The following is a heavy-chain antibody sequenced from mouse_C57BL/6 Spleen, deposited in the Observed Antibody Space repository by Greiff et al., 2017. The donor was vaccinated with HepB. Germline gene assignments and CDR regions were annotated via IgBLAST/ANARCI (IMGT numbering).Heavy chain of an antibody. V-gene: IGHV1-50*01. J-gene: IGHJ2*01. Sequence: QVQLKQPGAELVKPGASVKLSCKASGYTFTSYWMQWVKQRPGQGLEWIGEIDPSDSYTNYNQKFKGKATLTVDTSSSTAYMQLSSLTSEDSAVYYCARTSLTYYFDYWGQGTTLTVSS. CDR1: GYTFTSYW. CDR2: IDPSDSYT. CDR3: ARTSLTYYFDY. D-gene: IGHD6-2*01.